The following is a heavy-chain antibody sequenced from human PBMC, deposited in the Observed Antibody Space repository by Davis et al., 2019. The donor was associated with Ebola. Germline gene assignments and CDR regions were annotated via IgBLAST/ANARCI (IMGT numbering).Heavy chain of an antibody. V-gene: IGHV3-74*01. CDR3: ADIYGVDV. Sequence: GESLKISCAAPGLTLSSYWMHWVRQAPGKGLVWVSSSNSDGSTTTYADSVKGRFTVFRDNAKNTLYLQMNSLRGEDTAVYYCADIYGVDVWGQGTTVTVSS. J-gene: IGHJ6*02. CDR1: GLTLSSYW. CDR2: SNSDGSTT.